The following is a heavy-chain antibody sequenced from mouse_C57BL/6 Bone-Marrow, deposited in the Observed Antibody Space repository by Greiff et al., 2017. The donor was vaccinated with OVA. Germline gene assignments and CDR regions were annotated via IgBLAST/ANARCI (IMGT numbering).Heavy chain of an antibody. CDR2: ISSGGSYT. V-gene: IGHV5-6*01. Sequence: EVQLVESGGDLVKPGGSLKLSCAASGFTFSSYGMSWVRQTPDKRLEWVATISSGGSYTYYPDSVKGRFTISRDNAKNTLYLQLSSLKSEDTAMYYCARNGGWFAYWGQGTLVTVSA. J-gene: IGHJ3*01. CDR3: ARNGGWFAY. CDR1: GFTFSSYG.